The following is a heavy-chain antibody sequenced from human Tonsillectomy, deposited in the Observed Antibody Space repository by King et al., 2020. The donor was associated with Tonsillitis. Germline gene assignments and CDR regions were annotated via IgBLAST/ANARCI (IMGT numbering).Heavy chain of an antibody. Sequence: QLQESGPGLVKPSETLSLTCTVSGGSISSSSYYWGWIRQPPGKGLEWIGSIYYSGSTYYNPSLKSRVTISVDTSKNQFSLKLGSVTAADTAVYYCARRRDGYNYEIDYWGQGTLVTVSS. J-gene: IGHJ4*02. CDR1: GGSISSSSYY. CDR2: IYYSGST. D-gene: IGHD5-24*01. V-gene: IGHV4-39*01. CDR3: ARRRDGYNYEIDY.